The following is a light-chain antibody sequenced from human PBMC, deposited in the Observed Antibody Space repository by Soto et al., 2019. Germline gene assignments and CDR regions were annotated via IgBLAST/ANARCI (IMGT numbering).Light chain of an antibody. V-gene: IGLV1-44*01. J-gene: IGLJ3*02. Sequence: QSVLTQPPSASGTPGQRVTISCSGSSSNIGSNAVTWYQHFPGTAPKVLIYSDHQRPSGVPDRFSGSKSGTSASLAISGLRAEDEADYYCAAWGDRLSTWVFGGGTKVTVL. CDR1: SSNIGSNA. CDR2: SDH. CDR3: AAWGDRLSTWV.